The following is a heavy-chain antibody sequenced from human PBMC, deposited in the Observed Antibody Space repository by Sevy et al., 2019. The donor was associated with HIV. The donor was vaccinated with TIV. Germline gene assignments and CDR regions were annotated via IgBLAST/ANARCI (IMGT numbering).Heavy chain of an antibody. V-gene: IGHV3-30*04. D-gene: IGHD3-22*01. CDR3: AKASYRDYYDSGGYETE. Sequence: GGSLRLSCAASGFTFVSYAMHWVRQAPGKGLEWVAMISSDGRNINYADSVKGRFTISRDTSKNTLLLQMNSLRAEDTAVYYCAKASYRDYYDSGGYETEWGQGTLVTASS. CDR2: ISSDGRNI. CDR1: GFTFVSYA. J-gene: IGHJ4*02.